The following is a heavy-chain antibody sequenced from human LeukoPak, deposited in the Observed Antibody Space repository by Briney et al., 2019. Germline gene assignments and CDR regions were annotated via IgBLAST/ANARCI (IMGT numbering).Heavy chain of an antibody. Sequence: ASVKVSCKAPGYTYTSYYMHWVQQAPGQGLEWMGIINPSGGGTPYAQKLQGTATMTRNTSTSTVYMKLSTLRSEDTPLFYCARGYSGSPRRVAFDIWGEGTMVTVSS. J-gene: IGHJ3*02. CDR2: INPSGGGT. V-gene: IGHV1-46*01. CDR1: GYTYTSYY. D-gene: IGHD1-26*01. CDR3: ARGYSGSPRRVAFDI.